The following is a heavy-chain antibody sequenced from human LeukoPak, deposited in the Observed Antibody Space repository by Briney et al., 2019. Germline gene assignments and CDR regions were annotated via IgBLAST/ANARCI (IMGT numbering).Heavy chain of an antibody. V-gene: IGHV4-39*01. CDR3: ARGLTRGYTYGGCFDP. CDR2: RST. J-gene: IGHJ5*02. Sequence: PSETLSLTCTVSGGSISSSDYYWGWIRQPPGKGLEWIASRSTYYSPSLKSGVTISVDTSKNQFSLKLRSMTATDTAVYYCARGLTRGYTYGGCFDPWGQGTLVTVSS. CDR1: GGSISSSDYY. D-gene: IGHD5-12*01.